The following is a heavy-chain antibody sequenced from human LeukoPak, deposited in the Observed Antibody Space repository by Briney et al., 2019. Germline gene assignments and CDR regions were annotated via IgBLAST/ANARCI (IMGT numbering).Heavy chain of an antibody. CDR1: GFTFNNYG. V-gene: IGHV3-30*18. CDR2: ISYDGSDK. J-gene: IGHJ6*02. D-gene: IGHD2-2*01. Sequence: GGSLRLSCAASGFTFNNYGMHWVRQAPGKGLEWVAVISYDGSDKYYADSVKGRFTISRDNSKNTLYLQMNSLRPEDTAMYYCAKPTCSSISCPCLVWGQGTTVTVSS. CDR3: AKPTCSSISCPCLV.